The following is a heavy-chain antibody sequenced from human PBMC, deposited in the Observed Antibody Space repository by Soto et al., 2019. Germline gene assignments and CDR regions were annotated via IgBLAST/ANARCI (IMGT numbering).Heavy chain of an antibody. D-gene: IGHD5-18*01. CDR2: IYYSGST. Sequence: QVQLQQSGPGLVKPSETLSLTCTVSGGSISSYYWSWIRQPPGKGLEWIGYIYYSGSTNYNPSLKRRVTISVATSKNQFSLKLSSVPAADTAVYYCALGGYSYGKRVLDYWGQGTLVTVSS. CDR3: ALGGYSYGKRVLDY. J-gene: IGHJ4*02. V-gene: IGHV4-59*01. CDR1: GGSISSYY.